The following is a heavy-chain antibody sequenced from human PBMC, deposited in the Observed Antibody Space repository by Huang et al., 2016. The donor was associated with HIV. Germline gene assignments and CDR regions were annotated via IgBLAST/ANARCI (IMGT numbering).Heavy chain of an antibody. Sequence: QVQLQQWGAGLLKPSETLSLPCAVYGGSFSGYYWSWIRQPPGKGLEWIGEINHSGSTNYNPSRKSRVTISVDTSKNQCSLKLNSVTAADTAVYYCARGLHYGGNSGYWGQGTLVTVSS. CDR3: ARGLHYGGNSGY. D-gene: IGHD4-17*01. CDR2: INHSGST. J-gene: IGHJ4*02. V-gene: IGHV4-34*01. CDR1: GGSFSGYY.